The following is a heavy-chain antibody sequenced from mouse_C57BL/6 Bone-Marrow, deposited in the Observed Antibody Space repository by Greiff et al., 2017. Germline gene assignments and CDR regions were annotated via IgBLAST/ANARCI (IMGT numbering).Heavy chain of an antibody. V-gene: IGHV1-55*01. CDR2: IYPGRGST. CDR1: GYTFTSYW. J-gene: IGHJ2*01. D-gene: IGHD2-3*01. Sequence: VQLQQSGAELVKPGASVKMSCKASGYTFTSYWITWVKQRPGQGLEWIGDIYPGRGSTNYNEKFKSKATLTVDTSSSTAYMRLSIVSSEDSAVYYCARWGDCYRTFDYWGQGTTHSVSS. CDR3: ARWGDCYRTFDY.